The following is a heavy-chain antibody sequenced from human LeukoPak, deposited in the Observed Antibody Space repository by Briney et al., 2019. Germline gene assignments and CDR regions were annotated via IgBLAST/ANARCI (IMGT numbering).Heavy chain of an antibody. Sequence: GGSLRLSCAGSGLTVSINYMSWVRQAPGKGLEWVSVLYSGGGTFYTDSVKDRFTISRDNFKNTLYLQMNSLRAEDTAVYYCARGVTSYYKDPFGDWGQGTLVIVSS. D-gene: IGHD1-26*01. CDR2: LYSGGGT. V-gene: IGHV3-66*01. CDR1: GLTVSINY. CDR3: ARGVTSYYKDPFGD. J-gene: IGHJ4*02.